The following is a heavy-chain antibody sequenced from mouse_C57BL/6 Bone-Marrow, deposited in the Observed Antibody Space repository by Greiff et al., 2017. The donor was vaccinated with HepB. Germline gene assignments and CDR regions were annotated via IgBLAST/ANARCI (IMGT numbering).Heavy chain of an antibody. CDR3: ANRYYDYDVGDY. V-gene: IGHV1-81*01. J-gene: IGHJ3*01. CDR1: GYTFTSYG. Sequence: QVQLQQSGAELARPGASVKLSCKASGYTFTSYGISWVKQRTGQGLEWIGEIYPRSGNTYYNEKFKGKATLTADKSSSTAYMELRSLTSEDSAVYFCANRYYDYDVGDYWGQGTLVTVSA. D-gene: IGHD2-4*01. CDR2: IYPRSGNT.